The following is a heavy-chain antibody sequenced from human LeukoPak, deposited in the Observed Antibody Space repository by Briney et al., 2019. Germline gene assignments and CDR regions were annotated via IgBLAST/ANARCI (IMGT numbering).Heavy chain of an antibody. D-gene: IGHD6-13*01. Sequence: SGGSLRLSCAASGFTFSDYYMSWIRQAPGKGLEWVSYISSSSYTNYADSVKGRFTISRDNAKNSLYLQMNSLRAEDTAVYYCAKPGIAAAGFFDYWGQGTLVTVSS. CDR3: AKPGIAAAGFFDY. CDR2: ISSSSYT. V-gene: IGHV3-11*03. J-gene: IGHJ4*02. CDR1: GFTFSDYY.